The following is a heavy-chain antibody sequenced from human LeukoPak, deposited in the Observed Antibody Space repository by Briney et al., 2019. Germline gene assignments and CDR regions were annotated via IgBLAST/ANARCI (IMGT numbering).Heavy chain of an antibody. Sequence: GGSLRLSCAASGFTFSSYWMSWLRQAPGKGLEWVANIKQDGSEKYYVDSVKGRFTISRDNAKNSLYLQMNSLRAEDTAVYYCARLGYYGSGVYFDYWGQGTLVTVSS. D-gene: IGHD3-10*01. CDR2: IKQDGSEK. CDR1: GFTFSSYW. CDR3: ARLGYYGSGVYFDY. V-gene: IGHV3-7*01. J-gene: IGHJ4*02.